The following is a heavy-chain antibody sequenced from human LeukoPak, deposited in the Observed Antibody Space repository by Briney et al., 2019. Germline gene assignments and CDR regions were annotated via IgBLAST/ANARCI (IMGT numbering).Heavy chain of an antibody. CDR1: GGSISSSSYY. CDR2: IYYSGST. CDR3: ARSTYCSGGSCSHNWFDP. J-gene: IGHJ5*02. V-gene: IGHV4-39*07. Sequence: SETLSLTCTVSGGSISSSSYYWGWIRQPPGKGLEWIGSIYYSGSTYYNPSLKSRVTISVDTSTNQCSLMLSSVTAADTAVYYCARSTYCSGGSCSHNWFDPWGQGTLVTVSS. D-gene: IGHD2-15*01.